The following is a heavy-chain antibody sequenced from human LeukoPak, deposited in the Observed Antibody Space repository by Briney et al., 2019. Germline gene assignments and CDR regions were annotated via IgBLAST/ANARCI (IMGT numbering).Heavy chain of an antibody. CDR2: INPNSGGT. J-gene: IGHJ6*02. Sequence: ASVKVSCKASGYTFTGYYMHWVRQAPGQGLEWMGWINPNSGGTNYAQKFQGRVTMTRDTSISTAYMELSRLRSDDTAVYYCARDPTYSSGWGDYYYYGMDVWGRGTTVTVSS. V-gene: IGHV1-2*02. CDR1: GYTFTGYY. CDR3: ARDPTYSSGWGDYYYYGMDV. D-gene: IGHD6-19*01.